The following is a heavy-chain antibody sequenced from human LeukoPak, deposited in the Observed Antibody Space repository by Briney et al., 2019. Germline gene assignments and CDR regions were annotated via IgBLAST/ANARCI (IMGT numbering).Heavy chain of an antibody. CDR3: ARHVPGSSGYYSKFDY. D-gene: IGHD3-22*01. CDR1: GGSISSYY. Sequence: PSETLSLTCTVSGGSISSYYWSWIRQPPGKGLEWIGYIYYSGSTNYNPSLKSRVTISVDTSKNQFSLKLSSVTAADTAVYYCARHVPGSSGYYSKFDYWGQGTLVTVSS. J-gene: IGHJ4*02. V-gene: IGHV4-59*08. CDR2: IYYSGST.